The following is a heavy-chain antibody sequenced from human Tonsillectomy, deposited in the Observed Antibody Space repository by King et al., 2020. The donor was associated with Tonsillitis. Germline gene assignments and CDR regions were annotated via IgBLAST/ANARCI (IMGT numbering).Heavy chain of an antibody. V-gene: IGHV1-8*01. CDR1: GYTFTHHD. Sequence: HVQLVQSGAEVKKPGASVRVSCKASGYTFTHHDINWVRLAPGQGLEWMGWMNPHTTNTGYAQKFQGRVTMTRNTSTSTAYMELISLRSDDTAVYYCARPARYYEILTGYNNEYYFDYWGQGTLVTVS. D-gene: IGHD3-9*01. J-gene: IGHJ4*02. CDR2: MNPHTTNT. CDR3: ARPARYYEILTGYNNEYYFDY.